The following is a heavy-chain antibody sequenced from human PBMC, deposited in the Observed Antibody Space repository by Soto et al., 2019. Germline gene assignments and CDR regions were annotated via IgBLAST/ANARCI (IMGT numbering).Heavy chain of an antibody. V-gene: IGHV1-24*01. D-gene: IGHD6-19*01. Sequence: ASVKVSCKVSGYTLTELSMHWVRQAPGKGLEWMGGFDPEDGETIYAQKFQGRVTMTEDTSTDTAYMELSSLRSEDTAVYYCATDSSGWSYYYYYGMDVWGQGTTVTVSS. CDR1: GYTLTELS. CDR3: ATDSSGWSYYYYYGMDV. J-gene: IGHJ6*02. CDR2: FDPEDGET.